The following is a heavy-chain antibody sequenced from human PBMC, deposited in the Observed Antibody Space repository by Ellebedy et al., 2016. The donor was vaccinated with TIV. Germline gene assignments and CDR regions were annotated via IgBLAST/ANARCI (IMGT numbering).Heavy chain of an antibody. J-gene: IGHJ6*03. CDR2: IYYSGST. Sequence: SETLSLXXTVSGGSISSYYWSWIRQPPGKGLEWIGYIYYSGSTNYNPSLKSRVTISVDTSKNQFSLKLSSVTAADTAVYYCARDGEQLADYYYYYMDVWGKGTTVTVSS. D-gene: IGHD6-6*01. CDR3: ARDGEQLADYYYYYMDV. V-gene: IGHV4-59*01. CDR1: GGSISSYY.